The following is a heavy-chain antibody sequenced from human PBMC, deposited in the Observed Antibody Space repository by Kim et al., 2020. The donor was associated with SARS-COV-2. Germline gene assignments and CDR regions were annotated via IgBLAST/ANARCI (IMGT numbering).Heavy chain of an antibody. Sequence: SVKVSCKASGGTFSSYAISWVRQAPGQGLEWMGGIIPIFGTANYAQKFQGRVTITADESTSTAYMELSSLRSEDTAVYYCARGSSNYDSPGYYYGMDVWGQGTTVTVSS. CDR1: GGTFSSYA. V-gene: IGHV1-69*13. CDR3: ARGSSNYDSPGYYYGMDV. D-gene: IGHD3-22*01. CDR2: IIPIFGTA. J-gene: IGHJ6*02.